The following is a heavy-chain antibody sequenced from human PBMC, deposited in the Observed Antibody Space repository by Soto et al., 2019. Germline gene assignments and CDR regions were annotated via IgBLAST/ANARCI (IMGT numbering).Heavy chain of an antibody. Sequence: PGGSLRLSCAASGFTFSSCAMSWVRQAPGKGLEWVSAVSGSGGSTYYADSVKGRLTISTDNSKNTLYLQMNSLRAEDTAVYYCARDHLKGIAGSYGMDVWGQGTTVTVSS. CDR2: VSGSGGST. D-gene: IGHD6-13*01. CDR1: GFTFSSCA. J-gene: IGHJ6*02. CDR3: ARDHLKGIAGSYGMDV. V-gene: IGHV3-23*01.